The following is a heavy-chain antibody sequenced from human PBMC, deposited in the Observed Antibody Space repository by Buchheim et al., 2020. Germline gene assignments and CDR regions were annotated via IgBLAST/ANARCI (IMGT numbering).Heavy chain of an antibody. CDR2: ISGSGSST. Sequence: EVQLLESGGGLVQPGGSLRLSCAASGFTFSSYAMSWVRQAPGKGLEWVSDISGSGSSTYYADSVKGRFTISRDNSKNTLYLQMNSLRAEDTAVYYCAKDRLADYVWGSYRLSLKAWAYWGQGTL. V-gene: IGHV3-23*01. D-gene: IGHD3-16*02. CDR1: GFTFSSYA. J-gene: IGHJ4*02. CDR3: AKDRLADYVWGSYRLSLKAWAY.